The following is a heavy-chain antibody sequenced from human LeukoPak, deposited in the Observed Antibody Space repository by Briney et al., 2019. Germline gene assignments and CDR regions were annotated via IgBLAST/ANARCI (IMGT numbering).Heavy chain of an antibody. J-gene: IGHJ5*02. V-gene: IGHV1-18*01. D-gene: IGHD3-10*01. CDR1: GYSFTIYG. CDR3: ARVGLVRGVNDWFDP. Sequence: ASVKVSCKASGYSFTIYGISWVRQAPGQGLEWMGWISAYNGNTNYAQKLQGRVTMTTDTSTSTAYMELRSLRSDDTAVYYCARVGLVRGVNDWFDPWGQGTLVTVSS. CDR2: ISAYNGNT.